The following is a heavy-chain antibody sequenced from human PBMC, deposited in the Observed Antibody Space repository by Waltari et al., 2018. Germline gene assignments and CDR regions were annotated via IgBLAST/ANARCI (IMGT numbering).Heavy chain of an antibody. CDR3: ARARCRLTAAGTARCFFLMDV. CDR2: ITPSLKIT. J-gene: IGHJ6*02. Sequence: QVQVVQSGAEVRKPGSSIKVSCKASGDTVDNYAINWVRQAPGQGLEWMGVITPSLKITTYAQRFQDRVTITADGSMTTAYMDLSGLKSEDSGVYYCARARCRLTAAGTARCFFLMDVWGQGTAVTVSS. D-gene: IGHD6-13*01. CDR1: GDTVDNYA. V-gene: IGHV1-69*04.